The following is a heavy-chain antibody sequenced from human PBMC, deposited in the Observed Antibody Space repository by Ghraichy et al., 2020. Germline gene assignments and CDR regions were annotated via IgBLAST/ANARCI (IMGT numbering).Heavy chain of an antibody. CDR1: EFTFDDYA. CDR3: AKDSGSGRGYYYGMDV. Sequence: GGSLRLSCAASEFTFDDYAMHWVRQSPGKALEWVSGISWNSGDIGYAASVKGRFTISRDNAKNSLYLQMNSLRAEDTALYYCAKDSGSGRGYYYGMDVWGQGTTVTVSS. V-gene: IGHV3-9*01. D-gene: IGHD3-10*01. CDR2: ISWNSGDI. J-gene: IGHJ6*02.